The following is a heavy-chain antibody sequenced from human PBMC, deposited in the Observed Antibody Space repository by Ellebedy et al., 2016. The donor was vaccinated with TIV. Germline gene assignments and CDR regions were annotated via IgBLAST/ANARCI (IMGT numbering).Heavy chain of an antibody. D-gene: IGHD6-13*01. CDR3: ASYIAAAGRTPNDAFDI. CDR2: IYHSGST. CDR1: GGSISSGGYS. V-gene: IGHV4-30-2*01. Sequence: SETLSLXXAVSGGSISSGGYSWSWIRQPPGKGLEWIGYIYHSGSTYYNPSLKSRVTISVDRSKNQFSLKLSSVTAADTAVYYCASYIAAAGRTPNDAFDIWGQGTMVTVSS. J-gene: IGHJ3*02.